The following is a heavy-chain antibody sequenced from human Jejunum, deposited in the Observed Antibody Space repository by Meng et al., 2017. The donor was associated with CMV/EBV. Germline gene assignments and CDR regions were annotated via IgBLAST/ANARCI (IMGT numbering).Heavy chain of an antibody. Sequence: YGRHWVRQAAGKGREWVTLRHDSGEEKYYEESGKGRVKIAREDSTNTVYLQMNSLRVEDSAVYYCAKDRAHSTPGPLYYYYRGMDVWGQGTTVTVSS. CDR2: RHDSGEEK. V-gene: IGHV3-30*02. J-gene: IGHJ6*02. CDR3: AKDRAHSTPGPLYYYYRGMDV. CDR1: YG. D-gene: IGHD2-21*01.